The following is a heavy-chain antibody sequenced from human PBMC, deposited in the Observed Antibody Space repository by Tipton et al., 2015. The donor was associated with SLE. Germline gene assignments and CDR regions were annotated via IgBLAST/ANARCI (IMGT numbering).Heavy chain of an antibody. D-gene: IGHD5-12*01. CDR3: ARDPTMWGYFEY. V-gene: IGHV4-34*01. CDR2: INDSGST. J-gene: IGHJ4*02. Sequence: TLSLTCAVYGGSFSGFYWSWVRQPPGKGLEWIGEINDSGSTNYNPSLKSRVTISVDTSKNQFSLKMSSVTAEDTAVYYCARDPTMWGYFEYWGQGTLVAVSS. CDR1: GGSFSGFY.